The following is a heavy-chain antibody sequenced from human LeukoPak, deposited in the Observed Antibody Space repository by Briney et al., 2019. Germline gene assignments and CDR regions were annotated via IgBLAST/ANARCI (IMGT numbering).Heavy chain of an antibody. CDR1: GFTFSSYA. D-gene: IGHD3-16*01. J-gene: IGHJ4*02. CDR2: ISSSGGST. CDR3: AKEFGSRFGVNDY. Sequence: GGSLRLSCAASGFTFSSYAMSWVREAPGKGLEWVSAISSSGGSTYYADSVKGRFTISRDNSKNTLYLQMNSLRAEDTAVYYCAKEFGSRFGVNDYWGQGTLVTVSS. V-gene: IGHV3-23*01.